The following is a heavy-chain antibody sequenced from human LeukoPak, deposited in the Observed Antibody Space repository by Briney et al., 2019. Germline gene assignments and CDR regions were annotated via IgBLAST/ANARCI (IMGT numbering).Heavy chain of an antibody. Sequence: PGGSLRLSCAASGFTFSNYVLGWVRQAPGKGLEWVALISYDGSDKYYADSVKGRFTISRDNSRDTQYLQMNSLRAEDTALYYCARAKNFDWLLPHDYWGQGTPVTVAS. V-gene: IGHV3-30-3*01. CDR3: ARAKNFDWLLPHDY. CDR1: GFTFSNYV. CDR2: ISYDGSDK. J-gene: IGHJ4*02. D-gene: IGHD3-9*01.